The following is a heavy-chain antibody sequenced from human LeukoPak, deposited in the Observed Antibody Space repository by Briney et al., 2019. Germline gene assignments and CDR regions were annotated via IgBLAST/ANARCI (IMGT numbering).Heavy chain of an antibody. D-gene: IGHD3-22*01. CDR2: INHSGST. V-gene: IGHV4-34*01. CDR3: ARETTYYYDSSGYLYYYYYYMDV. CDR1: GFTFSSYG. J-gene: IGHJ6*03. Sequence: GSLRLSCAASGFTFSSYGMSWIRQPPGKGLEWIGEINHSGSTNYNPSLKSRVTISVDTSKNQFSLKLSSVTAADTAVYYCARETTYYYDSSGYLYYYYYYMDVWGKGTTVTISS.